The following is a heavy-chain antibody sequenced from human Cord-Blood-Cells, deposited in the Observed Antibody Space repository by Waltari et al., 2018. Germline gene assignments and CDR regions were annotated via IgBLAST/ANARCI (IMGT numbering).Heavy chain of an antibody. CDR2: ISYDGSNK. CDR1: GFTFSSYA. CDR3: ARDKNSGSYFDY. V-gene: IGHV3-30-3*01. Sequence: QVQLVESGGGVVQPGRSLRLSCAASGFTFSSYAMHSVCQAPGKGLEWVAVISYDGSNKYYADSVKGRFTISRDNSKNTLYLQMNSLRAEDTAVYYCARDKNSGSYFDYWGQGTLVTVSS. J-gene: IGHJ4*02. D-gene: IGHD1-26*01.